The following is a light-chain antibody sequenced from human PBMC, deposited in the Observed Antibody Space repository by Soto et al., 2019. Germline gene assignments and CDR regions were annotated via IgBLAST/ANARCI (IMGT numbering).Light chain of an antibody. J-gene: IGKJ5*01. Sequence: EIVLTQSPGILSVSPGERATLSCRASQSVFSSLAWYQQKPGQAPRLLIYGAATRATGIPARFSGSGSGTEFTLTISSLQSEDFAVYYCQQYNNWPPATFGQGTRLEIK. V-gene: IGKV3-15*01. CDR1: QSVFSS. CDR3: QQYNNWPPAT. CDR2: GAA.